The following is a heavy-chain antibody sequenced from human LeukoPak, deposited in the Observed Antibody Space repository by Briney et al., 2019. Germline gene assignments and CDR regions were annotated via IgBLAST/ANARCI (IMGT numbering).Heavy chain of an antibody. D-gene: IGHD3-22*01. Sequence: ASVKVSCKASGYTFTSYAISWVRQAPGQGLEWMGGIIPIFGTANYAQKFQGRVTITTDESTSTAYMELSSLRSEDTAVYYCASKDNYYDSSGYWSYFDYWGQGTLVTVSS. CDR1: GYTFTSYA. CDR2: IIPIFGTA. V-gene: IGHV1-69*05. CDR3: ASKDNYYDSSGYWSYFDY. J-gene: IGHJ4*02.